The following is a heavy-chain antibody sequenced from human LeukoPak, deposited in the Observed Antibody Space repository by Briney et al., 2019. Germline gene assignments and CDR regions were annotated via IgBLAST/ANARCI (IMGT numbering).Heavy chain of an antibody. CDR1: GGSISIGGYS. D-gene: IGHD2-15*01. V-gene: IGHV4-30-2*01. J-gene: IGHJ4*02. CDR2: IYHSGST. CDR3: ARDSGGGYSSFDY. Sequence: SETLSLTCAVTGGSISIGGYSWSWIRQPPGKGLEWIGYIYHSGSTYYNPSLKSRVTISVDRSKNQFSLKLSSVTAADTAVYYCARDSGGGYSSFDYWGQGTLVTVSS.